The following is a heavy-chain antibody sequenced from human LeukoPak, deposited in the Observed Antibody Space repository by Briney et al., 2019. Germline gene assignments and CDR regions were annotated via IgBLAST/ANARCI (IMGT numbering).Heavy chain of an antibody. CDR2: IRGSGGST. CDR1: GLTFSSYG. CDR3: AKMDRHHLVWGVIRSYYFAY. Sequence: GGSQTLSCTPSGLTFSSYGMSWARHAPGKGLEWVSSIRGSGGSTNYADSVKGRFTISRDSSKNTLYLQINSQRAHDTTIYECAKMDRHHLVWGVIRSYYFAYWGQGTLVTVSS. D-gene: IGHD3-10*01. V-gene: IGHV3-23*01. J-gene: IGHJ4*02.